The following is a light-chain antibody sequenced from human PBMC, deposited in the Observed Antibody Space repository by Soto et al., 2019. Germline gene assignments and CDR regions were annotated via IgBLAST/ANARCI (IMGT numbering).Light chain of an antibody. CDR2: GAS. J-gene: IGKJ4*01. Sequence: DIQMTQSPSSLSASVGDRVIITCRASHDIGNKIAWFQQKPGKGPKSLIYGASILQSGVPSKFIGIRSATDFTLTITSLQPEDFATYYCQLYHVYPLTFGGGAELEMK. CDR1: HDIGNK. CDR3: QLYHVYPLT. V-gene: IGKV1-16*02.